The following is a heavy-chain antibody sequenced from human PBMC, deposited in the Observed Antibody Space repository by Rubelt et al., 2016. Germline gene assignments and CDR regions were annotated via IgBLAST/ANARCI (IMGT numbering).Heavy chain of an antibody. J-gene: IGHJ3*02. CDR1: GFTFGDYA. CDR2: IRSKAYGGTT. Sequence: EVQLVESGGGLVQPGRSLRLSCTASGFTFGDYAMSWFRQAPGKGLEWVGFIRSKAYGGTTEYAASVKGRFTISRDDSKSSADLQMNSLKTEDTAVYYCTRARGDGGNSGEYDAFDIWGQGTMVTVSS. D-gene: IGHD4-23*01. CDR3: TRARGDGGNSGEYDAFDI. V-gene: IGHV3-49*03.